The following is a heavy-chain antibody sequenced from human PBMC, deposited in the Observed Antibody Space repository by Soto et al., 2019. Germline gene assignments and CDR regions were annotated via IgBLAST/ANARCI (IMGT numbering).Heavy chain of an antibody. CDR1: GGTFSSYA. J-gene: IGHJ4*02. CDR3: GVDTAMGKGGSIGY. V-gene: IGHV1-69*12. Sequence: QVQLVQSGAEVKKPGSSVKVSCKASGGTFSSYAISWVRQAPGQGLEWMGGIIPIFGTANYAQKFQGRVTITADESTSTAYMELSSLRSEATAVYYCGVDTAMGKGGSIGYWGQGTLVTVSS. CDR2: IIPIFGTA. D-gene: IGHD5-18*01.